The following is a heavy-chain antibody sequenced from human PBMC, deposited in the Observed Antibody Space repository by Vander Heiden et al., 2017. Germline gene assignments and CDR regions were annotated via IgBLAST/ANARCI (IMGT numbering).Heavy chain of an antibody. Sequence: QVQLQQWGAGLLKPAETLSLTCAVYGGSFRGYDWSWIRQPPGKGLEWIGEINHSGSTNYNPSLKSRVTISVDTSKNQFSLKLSSVTAADTAVYYCARGRKRQYYYYYGMDVWGQGTTVTLSS. CDR2: INHSGST. V-gene: IGHV4-34*01. J-gene: IGHJ6*02. CDR1: GGSFRGYD. CDR3: ARGRKRQYYYYYGMDV.